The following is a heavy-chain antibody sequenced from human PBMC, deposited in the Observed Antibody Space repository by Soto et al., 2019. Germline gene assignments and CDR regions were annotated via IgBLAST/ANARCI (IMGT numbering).Heavy chain of an antibody. CDR2: ISAYNGNT. J-gene: IGHJ5*01. CDR3: ARAGRLWFGELSFDS. Sequence: ASVKVSCKASGYTFTSYGISWVRQAPGQGLEWMGWISAYNGNTNYAQKLQGRVTMTTDTSTSTAYMELRSLRSDDTAVYYCARAGRLWFGELSFDSWGQGTLVTVSS. D-gene: IGHD3-10*01. CDR1: GYTFTSYG. V-gene: IGHV1-18*01.